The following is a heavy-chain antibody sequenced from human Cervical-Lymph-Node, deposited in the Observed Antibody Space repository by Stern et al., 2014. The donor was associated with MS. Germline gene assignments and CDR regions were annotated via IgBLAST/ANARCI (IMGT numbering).Heavy chain of an antibody. V-gene: IGHV1-69*14. CDR1: GGTFSSYA. CDR2: IIPRFDTK. CDR3: ARYGGGRGVISYSCDS. Sequence: QVQLVQSGAEVRKPGSSVKVSCKASGGTFSSYAISWVRQAPGQGLEWMGGIIPRFDTKNYAQKFQGRVTITADRSTNTAYMELSSLRSEDSAVYYCARYGGGRGVISYSCDSWGQGTLLTVSS. D-gene: IGHD3-10*01. J-gene: IGHJ4*02.